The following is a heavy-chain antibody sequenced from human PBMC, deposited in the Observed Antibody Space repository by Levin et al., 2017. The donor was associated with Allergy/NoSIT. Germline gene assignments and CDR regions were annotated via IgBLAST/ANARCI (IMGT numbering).Heavy chain of an antibody. CDR2: ISVGGGNT. CDR1: GFTFSTYA. Sequence: PGGSLRLSCAASGFTFSTYAMSWVRQAPGKGLEWVSTISVGGGNTYYADSVQGRLTISRDNSRNTLYLQMSSLRAGDTAVYYCAKIFYDSGTYGGPFDSWGQGTLVTVSS. CDR3: AKIFYDSGTYGGPFDS. V-gene: IGHV3-23*01. D-gene: IGHD3-10*01. J-gene: IGHJ4*02.